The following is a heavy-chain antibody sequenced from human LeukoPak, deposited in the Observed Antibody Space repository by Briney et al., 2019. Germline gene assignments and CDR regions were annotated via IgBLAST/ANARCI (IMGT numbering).Heavy chain of an antibody. D-gene: IGHD1-26*01. Sequence: GGSLRLSCAATGFTVSSNYMTWVRQAPGKGLEWVSAISGSGGSTYYADSVKGRFTISRDNSKNTLYLQMNSLRAEDTAVYYCAKAYSYYYYMDVWGKGTTVTVSS. CDR1: GFTVSSNY. J-gene: IGHJ6*03. V-gene: IGHV3-23*01. CDR3: AKAYSYYYYMDV. CDR2: ISGSGGST.